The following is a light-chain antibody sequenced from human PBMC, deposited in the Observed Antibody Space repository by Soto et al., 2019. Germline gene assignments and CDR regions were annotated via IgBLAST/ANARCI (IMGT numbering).Light chain of an antibody. CDR2: DVS. V-gene: IGLV2-14*01. CDR3: CSYTTSNTRQIV. CDR1: SSEVGGYNY. Sequence: QSVLTPPASVSGSPGQSITISCTGTSSEVGGYNYVSWYQQHPGKAPKFMIYDVSNRPSGVSNRFSGSKSGNTASLTISGLQAEDEADYYCCSYTTSNTRQIVFGTGTKVTVL. J-gene: IGLJ1*01.